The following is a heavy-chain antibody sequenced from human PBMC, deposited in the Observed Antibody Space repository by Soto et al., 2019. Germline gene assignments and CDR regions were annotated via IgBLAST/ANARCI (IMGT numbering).Heavy chain of an antibody. CDR2: IYYSGST. J-gene: IGHJ4*02. V-gene: IGHV4-31*03. Sequence: TSETLSLTCTVSGGSISSGGYYWSWIPQHPGKGLEWIGYIYYSGSTYYNPSLNSRVTISVDTSKNQFSLKLSCVTAADTAVYYCARDRALGYAPSYYFDYWGQGTLVTVSS. CDR3: ARDRALGYAPSYYFDY. CDR1: GGSISSGGYY. D-gene: IGHD3-16*01.